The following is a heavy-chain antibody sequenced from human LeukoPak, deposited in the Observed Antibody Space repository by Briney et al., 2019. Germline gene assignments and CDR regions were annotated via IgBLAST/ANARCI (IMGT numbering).Heavy chain of an antibody. J-gene: IGHJ4*02. CDR2: IYPGDSDT. V-gene: IGHV5-51*01. CDR1: GYSFTNYW. CDR3: ARQSCTTTNCPFDY. Sequence: GESLQISFKGSGYSFTNYWIGWVRPRPGKGRAWMGIIYPGDSDTRYSPSFQGQVTMSADKSISTAYLQWSSLKASDTAMYYCARQSCTTTNCPFDYWGQGTLVTVSS. D-gene: IGHD2-2*01.